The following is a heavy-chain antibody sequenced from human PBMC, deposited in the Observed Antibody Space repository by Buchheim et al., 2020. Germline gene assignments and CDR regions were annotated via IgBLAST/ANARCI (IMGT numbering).Heavy chain of an antibody. CDR1: GFTFSSYG. CDR3: ARDVVGSSSSREPYGMDV. D-gene: IGHD6-13*01. Sequence: QVQLVESGGGVVQPGRSLRLSCAASGFTFSSYGMHWVRQAPGKGLEWVAVTWYDGSNKYYADSVKGRFTISRDNSKNTLYLQMNSLRAEDTAVYYCARDVVGSSSSREPYGMDVWGQGTT. CDR2: TWYDGSNK. J-gene: IGHJ6*02. V-gene: IGHV3-33*01.